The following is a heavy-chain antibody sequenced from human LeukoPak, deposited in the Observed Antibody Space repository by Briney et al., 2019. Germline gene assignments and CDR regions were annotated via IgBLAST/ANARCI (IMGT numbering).Heavy chain of an antibody. J-gene: IGHJ5*02. V-gene: IGHV3-21*01. CDR2: ITSSSSYI. CDR3: VREGATDWFDP. Sequence: GGSLRLSCVVSGFTFSNYNMNWVRQAPGKGLEWVSCITSSSSYIYYADSVKGRFTISRDNAKNSLYLQMNSLRAEDTAVYYCVREGATDWFDPWGQGTLVTVSS. CDR1: GFTFSNYN. D-gene: IGHD1-26*01.